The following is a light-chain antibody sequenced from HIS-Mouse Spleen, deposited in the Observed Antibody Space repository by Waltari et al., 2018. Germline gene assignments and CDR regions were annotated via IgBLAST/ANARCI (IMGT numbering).Light chain of an antibody. J-gene: IGLJ3*02. CDR2: GKN. V-gene: IGLV3-19*01. CDR1: SSY. Sequence: SSELTQDPAVSVALGQTVRSSYASWYQQKPGQAPVLVIYGKNNRPSGIPDRFSGSSSGNTASLTITGAQAEDEADYYCNSRDRSGNHLVFGGGTKLTVL. CDR3: NSRDRSGNHLV.